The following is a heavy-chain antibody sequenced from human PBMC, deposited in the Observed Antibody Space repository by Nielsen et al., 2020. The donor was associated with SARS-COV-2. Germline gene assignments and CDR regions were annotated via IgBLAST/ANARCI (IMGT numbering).Heavy chain of an antibody. CDR3: TRAQHVYYYDSSGYGFDL. Sequence: GESLKISCTASGFTFGDYAMSWVRQAPGKGLEWVGFIRSKAYGGTTEYAASVKGRFTISRDDSKSIAYLQMNSLKTEDTAVYYCTRAQHVYYYDSSGYGFDLWGRGTLVTVSS. D-gene: IGHD3-22*01. CDR2: IRSKAYGGTT. V-gene: IGHV3-49*04. CDR1: GFTFGDYA. J-gene: IGHJ2*01.